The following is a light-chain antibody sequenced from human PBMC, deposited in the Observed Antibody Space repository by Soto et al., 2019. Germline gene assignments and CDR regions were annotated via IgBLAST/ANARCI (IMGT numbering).Light chain of an antibody. J-gene: IGLJ1*01. CDR1: SSDVGGYNY. Sequence: QSVLTQPPSASGSPGQSVTISCTGTSSDVGGYNYVSWYQQHPGKAPKLMIYEVNKRPSAVPDRFSRSKSGNSASLTVSAIHDYDDDDYYCSSYAGSDNAVFGTGT. CDR2: EVN. CDR3: SSYAGSDNAV. V-gene: IGLV2-8*01.